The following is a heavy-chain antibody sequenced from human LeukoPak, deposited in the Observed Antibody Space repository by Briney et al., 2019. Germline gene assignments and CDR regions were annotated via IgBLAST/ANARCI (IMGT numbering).Heavy chain of an antibody. D-gene: IGHD1-26*01. V-gene: IGHV3-21*01. Sequence: GGSLRLSCATSGFIFSNYAVNWVRQAPGKGLEWVSSIYYADSVKGRFTISRDNARNSLSLQMNSLRAEDTAVYYCARDPYSGSYGNEYYYYMDVWGKGTTVTISS. CDR2: I. CDR3: ARDPYSGSYGNEYYYYMDV. J-gene: IGHJ6*03. CDR1: GFIFSNYA.